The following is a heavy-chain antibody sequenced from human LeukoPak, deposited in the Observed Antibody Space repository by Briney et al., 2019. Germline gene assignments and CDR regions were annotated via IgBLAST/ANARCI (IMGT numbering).Heavy chain of an antibody. D-gene: IGHD2-2*02. Sequence: PSETLSLTCTVSGGSISSYYWSWIRQPPGKGLEWIGEINHSGSTNQNPSLKSRVTISVDTSKNQFSLKLSSVTAADTAVYYCAREPAAIGVAWFDPWAQGTLVTVS. CDR2: INHSGST. CDR1: GGSISSYY. V-gene: IGHV4-34*01. CDR3: AREPAAIGVAWFDP. J-gene: IGHJ5*02.